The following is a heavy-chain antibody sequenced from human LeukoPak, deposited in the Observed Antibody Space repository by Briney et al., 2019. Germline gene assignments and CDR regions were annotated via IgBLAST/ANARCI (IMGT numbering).Heavy chain of an antibody. Sequence: SETLSLTCTVSGGSISSYYWSWIRQPPGKGLEWIGYIYYSGSTNYNPSLKSRVTISVDTSKNQFSLKLSSVTAADTAVYYCASGHDYGYWGQGTLVSVSS. J-gene: IGHJ4*02. D-gene: IGHD4-17*01. V-gene: IGHV4-59*01. CDR3: ASGHDYGY. CDR2: IYYSGST. CDR1: GGSISSYY.